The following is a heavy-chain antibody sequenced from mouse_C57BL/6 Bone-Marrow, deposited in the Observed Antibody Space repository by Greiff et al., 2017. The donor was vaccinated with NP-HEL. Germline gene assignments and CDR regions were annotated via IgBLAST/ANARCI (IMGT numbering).Heavy chain of an antibody. D-gene: IGHD1-3*01. CDR1: GFTFSDYY. V-gene: IGHV5-12*01. J-gene: IGHJ1*03. CDR3: AKSSYWYFDV. CDR2: ISNGGGST. Sequence: EVQRVESGGGLVQPGGSLKLSCAASGFTFSDYYMYWVRQTPEKRLEWVAYISNGGGSTYYPDTVKGRFTISRDNAKNTLYLQMSRLKSEDTAMYYCAKSSYWYFDVWGTGTTVTVSS.